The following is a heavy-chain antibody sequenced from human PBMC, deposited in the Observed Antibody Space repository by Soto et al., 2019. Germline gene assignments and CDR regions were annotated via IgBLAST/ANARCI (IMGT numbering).Heavy chain of an antibody. CDR1: GGSISSYY. CDR2: IDYSGST. Sequence: PSETLSLTCTVSGGSISSYYWSWIRQPPGKGREWIGYIDYSGSTNYNPSLRSRVTISVDTSKNQFSLKLSSVTAADTAVYYCARRYGYAFDICGQGTMVT. CDR3: ARRYGYAFDI. D-gene: IGHD4-17*01. J-gene: IGHJ3*02. V-gene: IGHV4-59*01.